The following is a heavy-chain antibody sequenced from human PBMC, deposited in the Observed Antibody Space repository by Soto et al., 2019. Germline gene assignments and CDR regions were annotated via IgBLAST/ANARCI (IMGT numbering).Heavy chain of an antibody. CDR1: GYTFTSYG. V-gene: IGHV1-18*01. D-gene: IGHD5-18*01. CDR3: ARSDTAMVTDAFDI. CDR2: ISAYNGNT. Sequence: GASVKVSCKASGYTFTSYGISWVRQAPGQGLEWMGWISAYNGNTNYAQKLQGRVTMTTDTSTSTAYMELRSLRSDDTAVYYCARSDTAMVTDAFDIWGQGTMVTVSS. J-gene: IGHJ3*02.